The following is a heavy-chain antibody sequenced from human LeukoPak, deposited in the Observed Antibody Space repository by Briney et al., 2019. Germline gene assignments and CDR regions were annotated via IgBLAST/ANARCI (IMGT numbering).Heavy chain of an antibody. V-gene: IGHV3-15*01. Sequence: GGSLRLSCAASGFTFSNVWMSWVRQAPGEGLEWLGLIKSKTVGGTADYAAPVKGRFTISRDDSKNTLYLQMNSLKTEDTAVFYCTTAKGVPVATLYYYYYYMDVWGKGTTVTVSS. J-gene: IGHJ6*03. CDR2: IKSKTVGGTA. CDR3: TTAKGVPVATLYYYYYYMDV. D-gene: IGHD2-2*01. CDR1: GFTFSNVW.